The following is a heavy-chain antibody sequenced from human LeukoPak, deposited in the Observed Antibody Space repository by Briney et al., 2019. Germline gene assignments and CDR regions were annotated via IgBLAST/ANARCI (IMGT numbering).Heavy chain of an antibody. CDR1: GYSFSNYG. V-gene: IGHV1-18*01. D-gene: IGHD6-13*01. CDR3: ARASDSSWPFEN. Sequence: ASVKVSCKTSGYSFSNYGIVWVRQAPGQGLEWMGWISAKNGNTKNSQKVQGRVTMTTDSSTGIAYLDLRSLRTDDTAVYYCARASDSSWPFENWGQGTLVIVSS. CDR2: ISAKNGNT. J-gene: IGHJ1*01.